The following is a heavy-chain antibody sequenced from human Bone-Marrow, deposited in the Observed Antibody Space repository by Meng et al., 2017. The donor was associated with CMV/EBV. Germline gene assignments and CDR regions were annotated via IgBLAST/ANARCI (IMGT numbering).Heavy chain of an antibody. Sequence: ASVKVSCKASGFTFTSSAVQWVRQARGQRLEWIGWINPNSGGTNYAQKFQGRVTMTRDTSISTAYMELSRLRSDDTAVYYCAVGMTTVFYWGQGTLVTVSS. CDR2: INPNSGGT. CDR3: AVGMTTVFY. CDR1: GFTFTSSA. D-gene: IGHD4-17*01. J-gene: IGHJ4*02. V-gene: IGHV1-2*02.